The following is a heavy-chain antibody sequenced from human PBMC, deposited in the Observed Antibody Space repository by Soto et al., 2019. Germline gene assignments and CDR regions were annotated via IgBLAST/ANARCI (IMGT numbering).Heavy chain of an antibody. D-gene: IGHD2-15*01. J-gene: IGHJ4*02. CDR1: GYTFTSYG. CDR2: ISAYNGNT. CDR3: ATVRPVHSLDY. Sequence: QVQLVQSGAEVKKPGASVKVSCKASGYTFTSYGTSWVRQAPVQGLDCMGWISAYNGNTSYAQKLQGSVTMTTHTSTSTAYMELSRLRSDDTAVSYCATVRPVHSLDYWGQGTLVNLSS. V-gene: IGHV1-18*01.